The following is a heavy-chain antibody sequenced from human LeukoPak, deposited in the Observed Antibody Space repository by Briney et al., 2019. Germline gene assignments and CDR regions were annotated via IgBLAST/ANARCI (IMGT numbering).Heavy chain of an antibody. D-gene: IGHD3-10*01. Sequence: PGGSLRLSCAASGFTFSSYWMSWVRQAPGKGLEWVANIKQDGSEKYYVDSVKGRFTISRDNAKNSLYLQMNSLRAEDTAVYYCAKDYGSGSYISPYYFDYWGQGTLVTVSS. CDR1: GFTFSSYW. V-gene: IGHV3-7*01. CDR3: AKDYGSGSYISPYYFDY. J-gene: IGHJ4*02. CDR2: IKQDGSEK.